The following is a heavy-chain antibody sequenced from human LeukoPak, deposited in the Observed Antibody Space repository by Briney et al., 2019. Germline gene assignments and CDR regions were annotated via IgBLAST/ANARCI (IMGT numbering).Heavy chain of an antibody. Sequence: GGSLRLSCAASGFTFSSYSMNWVRQAPGKGLEWVSSISSSSSYIYYADSVKGRFTISRDNAKNSLYLQMNSLRAEDTAVYYCARDGQSTVTTGYYYGMDVWGQGTTVTVSS. J-gene: IGHJ6*02. CDR3: ARDGQSTVTTGYYYGMDV. CDR2: ISSSSSYI. D-gene: IGHD4-17*01. V-gene: IGHV3-21*01. CDR1: GFTFSSYS.